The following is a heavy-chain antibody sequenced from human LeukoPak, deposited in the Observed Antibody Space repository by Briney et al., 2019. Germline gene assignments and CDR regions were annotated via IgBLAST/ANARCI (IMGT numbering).Heavy chain of an antibody. CDR3: ARDPGYSSSWYLD. J-gene: IGHJ4*02. V-gene: IGHV4-30-4*01. D-gene: IGHD6-13*01. CDR1: GGSINSGDYY. CDR2: IYYSGST. Sequence: SETLSLTCIVSGGSINSGDYYWSWLRQPPGKGLEWIGYIYYSGSTYYNPSLKSRVTISIDTSKNQFSLKLSSVTAADTAVYYCARDPGYSSSWYLDWGQGTLVTVSS.